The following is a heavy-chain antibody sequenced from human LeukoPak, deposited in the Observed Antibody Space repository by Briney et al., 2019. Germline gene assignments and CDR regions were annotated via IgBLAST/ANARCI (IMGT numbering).Heavy chain of an antibody. D-gene: IGHD3-10*01. CDR1: GFTVSSNY. CDR3: ARDSFPWFGGLAWYFDL. V-gene: IGHV3-66*01. Sequence: GGSLRLSCAASGFTVSSNYMSWVRQAPGKGLEWVSVIYSGGSTYYADSVKGRFTISRDNSKNTLYLQMNSLRAEDTAVYYCARDSFPWFGGLAWYFDLWGRGTLVTVSS. CDR2: IYSGGST. J-gene: IGHJ2*01.